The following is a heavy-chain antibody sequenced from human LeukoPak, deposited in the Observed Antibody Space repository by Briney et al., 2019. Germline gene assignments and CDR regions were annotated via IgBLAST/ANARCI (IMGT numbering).Heavy chain of an antibody. Sequence: PGGSLRLSCAASGFTLSSHWMHWVRQAPGKGLVWVSRINSDGSTTNYADSVKGRFTISRDNAENTLYLQMNSLRVEDTAMYYCTRRVSATRWFDPWGQGTLVTVSS. CDR3: TRRVSATRWFDP. J-gene: IGHJ5*02. CDR1: GFTLSSHW. CDR2: INSDGSTT. D-gene: IGHD2-15*01. V-gene: IGHV3-74*01.